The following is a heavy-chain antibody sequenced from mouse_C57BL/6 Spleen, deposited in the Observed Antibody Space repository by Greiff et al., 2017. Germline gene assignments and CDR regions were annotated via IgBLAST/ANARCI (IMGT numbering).Heavy chain of an antibody. Sequence: VQLQQSGPELVKPGASVKISCKASGYAFSSSWMNWVKQRPGKGLEWIGRIYPGDGDTNYNGKFKGKATLTADKSSSTAYMQLSSLTSEDSAVYFSARGGYGSSLGYRGKGTTLTVDS. CDR1: GYAFSSSW. V-gene: IGHV1-82*01. D-gene: IGHD1-1*01. CDR2: IYPGDGDT. CDR3: ARGGYGSSLGY. J-gene: IGHJ2*01.